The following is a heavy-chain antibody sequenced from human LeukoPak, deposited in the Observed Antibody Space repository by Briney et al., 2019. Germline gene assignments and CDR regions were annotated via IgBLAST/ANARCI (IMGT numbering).Heavy chain of an antibody. J-gene: IGHJ3*02. D-gene: IGHD3-22*01. Sequence: GGSLRLSCAASGFTFSSYAMSWFRQAPGKGLEWVSAISGSGGSTYYADSVKGRFTISRDNSKNTLYLQMNSLRAEDTAVYYCAKEAGTTYYYDSSGLNDAFDIWGQGTMVTVSS. CDR1: GFTFSSYA. CDR2: ISGSGGST. CDR3: AKEAGTTYYYDSSGLNDAFDI. V-gene: IGHV3-23*01.